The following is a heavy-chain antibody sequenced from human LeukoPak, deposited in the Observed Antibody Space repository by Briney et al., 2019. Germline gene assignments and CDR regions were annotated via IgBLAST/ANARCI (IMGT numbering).Heavy chain of an antibody. CDR1: GFTFSNYD. D-gene: IGHD2-15*01. Sequence: GGSLRLSCAVSGFTFSNYDMHWVRQAPGKGLEWVAVITYDGSNKFYADSVKGRFTISRDNSKNTLYLQMNSLRAEHTAVYYCAKDPGPLVADYWGQRTLVTVSS. V-gene: IGHV3-30*18. CDR3: AKDPGPLVADY. J-gene: IGHJ4*02. CDR2: ITYDGSNK.